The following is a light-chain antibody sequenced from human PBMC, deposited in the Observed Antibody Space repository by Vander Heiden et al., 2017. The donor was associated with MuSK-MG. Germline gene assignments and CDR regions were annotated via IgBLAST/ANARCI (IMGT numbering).Light chain of an antibody. Sequence: DIHITQSPSSLSGSGGDRVTICCRERQGIKNYLWWDHQRPGKVPKLLIYAASTFQSGVPSRFSGSGSGRDFTLSSSSLQHEDVETYFWQNDKSYHTFGHGTKVDSK. J-gene: IGKJ3*01. V-gene: IGKV1-27*01. CDR3: QNDKSYHT. CDR2: AAS. CDR1: QGIKNY.